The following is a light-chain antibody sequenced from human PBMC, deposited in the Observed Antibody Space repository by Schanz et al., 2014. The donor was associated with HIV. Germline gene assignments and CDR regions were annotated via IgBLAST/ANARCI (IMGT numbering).Light chain of an antibody. J-gene: IGKJ1*01. V-gene: IGKV3-15*01. CDR1: QSVSIN. Sequence: EIVMTQSPATLSVSPGESATLSCRASQSVSINLAWYQQKRGQAPRLLIYGASTRVTGIPARFSGSGSGTEFTLTISSLQSEDFAVYYCLQYNNWWTFGHGTKVEVK. CDR2: GAS. CDR3: LQYNNWWT.